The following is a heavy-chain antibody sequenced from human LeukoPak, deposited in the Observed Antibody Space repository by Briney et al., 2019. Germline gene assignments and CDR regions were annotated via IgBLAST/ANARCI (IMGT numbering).Heavy chain of an antibody. J-gene: IGHJ5*02. V-gene: IGHV4-39*01. D-gene: IGHD2-15*01. Sequence: KPSETLSLTCAVSGGAITSNTHYWGWIRQPPGKGLEWIGSIYYSGSTYYNPSLKSRVTISVDTSKNQFSLKLSSVTAADTAVYYCARHAPYAVVAATQARNWFDPWGQGTLVTVSS. CDR2: IYYSGST. CDR3: ARHAPYAVVAATQARNWFDP. CDR1: GGAITSNTHY.